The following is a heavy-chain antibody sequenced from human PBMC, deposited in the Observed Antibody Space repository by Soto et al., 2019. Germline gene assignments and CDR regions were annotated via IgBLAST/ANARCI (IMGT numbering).Heavy chain of an antibody. CDR2: INPGGGGT. Sequence: QVQLVQSGAEVKKPGASVKVSCKACGYTFTTYYIHWVRQAPGLGPEWMGIINPGGGGTSYAQKFQGRVTMTRDTSTNTVYLEVSSLRSEDTAVYYCARASAPLYGDFGWFDPWGQGTLVSVSS. CDR3: ARASAPLYGDFGWFDP. D-gene: IGHD4-17*01. V-gene: IGHV1-46*01. J-gene: IGHJ5*02. CDR1: GYTFTTYY.